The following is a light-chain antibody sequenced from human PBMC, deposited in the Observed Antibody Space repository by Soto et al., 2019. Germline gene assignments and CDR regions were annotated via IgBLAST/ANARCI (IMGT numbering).Light chain of an antibody. Sequence: EIVLTQSPGTLSLSPGERATLSCRASQSVSNSYLAWYRQKPGQAPRLLIFGASSRATGIPDRFTGSGSGTDFTLTVGRLEPEDFALYYCQQYGSSPRTFGQGTKVDIK. CDR1: QSVSNSY. CDR3: QQYGSSPRT. J-gene: IGKJ1*01. V-gene: IGKV3-20*01. CDR2: GAS.